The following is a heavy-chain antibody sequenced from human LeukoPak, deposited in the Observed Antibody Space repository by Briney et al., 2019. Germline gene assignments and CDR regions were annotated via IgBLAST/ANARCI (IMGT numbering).Heavy chain of an antibody. J-gene: IGHJ4*02. Sequence: PGGSLRLSCAASGFTFSSYAMSWVRQAPGKGLEWVSVIYSGGSTYYADSVKGRFTISRDNSKNTLYLQMNSLRAEDTAVYYCASLPYPGSDYWGQGTLVTVSS. V-gene: IGHV3-66*01. CDR2: IYSGGST. D-gene: IGHD2-2*01. CDR1: GFTFSSYA. CDR3: ASLPYPGSDY.